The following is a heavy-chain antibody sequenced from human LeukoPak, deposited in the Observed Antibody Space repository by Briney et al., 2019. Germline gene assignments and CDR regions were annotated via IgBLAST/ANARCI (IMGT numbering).Heavy chain of an antibody. CDR3: ARHGDLKNYDFWSGYSYGMDV. J-gene: IGHJ6*02. V-gene: IGHV4-59*08. D-gene: IGHD3-3*01. CDR2: IYYSRST. CDR1: GGSISSYY. Sequence: PSETLSLTCTVSGGSISSYYWSWIRQPPGKGLEWIGYIYYSRSTNYNPSLKSRVTISVDTSKNQFSLKLSSVTAADTAVYYCARHGDLKNYDFWSGYSYGMDVWGQGTTVTVSS.